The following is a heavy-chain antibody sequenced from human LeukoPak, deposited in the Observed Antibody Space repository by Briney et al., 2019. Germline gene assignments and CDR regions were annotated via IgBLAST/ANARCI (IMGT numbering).Heavy chain of an antibody. CDR3: ARDATPVRGVIGNWFDP. D-gene: IGHD3-10*01. J-gene: IGHJ5*02. CDR1: GFTFSDYY. Sequence: GGSLRLSCAASGFTFSDYYMSWIRQAPGKGLEWVSYISSSGSTIYYADSVKGRFTVSRDNAKNSLYLQMNSQRAEDTAVYYCARDATPVRGVIGNWFDPWGQGTLVTVSS. CDR2: ISSSGSTI. V-gene: IGHV3-11*01.